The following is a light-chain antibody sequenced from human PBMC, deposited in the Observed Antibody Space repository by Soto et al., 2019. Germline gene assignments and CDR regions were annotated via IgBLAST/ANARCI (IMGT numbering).Light chain of an antibody. J-gene: IGKJ4*01. CDR1: HSVLHKSNNKND. CDR2: GAS. Sequence: DIVMTQSPDSLAVSLGERATINCKSSHSVLHKSNNKNDLAWYQQQHGQAHRLLSYGASTRATGIPARFSGSGSGTEFTLTISSLQYEDFAVYYCQQYNKWPPLTFGGGTKVDIK. CDR3: QQYNKWPPLT. V-gene: IGKV4-1*01.